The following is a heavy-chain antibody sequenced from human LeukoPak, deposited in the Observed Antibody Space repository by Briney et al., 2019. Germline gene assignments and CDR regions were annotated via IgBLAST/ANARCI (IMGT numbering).Heavy chain of an antibody. CDR1: GFTFSTYN. V-gene: IGHV3-21*01. CDR3: ARGKWELDY. Sequence: PGGSLRLSCAASGFTFSTYNMNWVRQAPGKGLEWVSCISTSSSYIYYSDSVKGRLTISRDNAKNSFYLQMNSLRAEDTAVYYCARGKWELDYWGQGTLVTVSS. D-gene: IGHD1-26*01. CDR2: ISTSSSYI. J-gene: IGHJ4*02.